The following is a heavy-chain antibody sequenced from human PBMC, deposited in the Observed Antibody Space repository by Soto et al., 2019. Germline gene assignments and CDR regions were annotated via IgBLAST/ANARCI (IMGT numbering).Heavy chain of an antibody. CDR2: IDPSDSQT. J-gene: IGHJ4*02. CDR1: GYSFADYC. Sequence: PGESLKISCRGSGYSFADYCITRVRQKPGKGLEWMGRIDPSDSQTYYSPSFRGHVTISVTKSITTVFLQWSSLRASDTAMYYCARQIYDSDTGPNFQYYFDSWGQGTPVTVSS. V-gene: IGHV5-10-1*01. D-gene: IGHD3-22*01. CDR3: ARQIYDSDTGPNFQYYFDS.